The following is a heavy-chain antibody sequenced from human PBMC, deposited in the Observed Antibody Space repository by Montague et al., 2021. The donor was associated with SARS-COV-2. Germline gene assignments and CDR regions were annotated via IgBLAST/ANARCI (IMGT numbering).Heavy chain of an antibody. Sequence: PALVKPSKTLTLTCTVSGFSLNNRLGVTWIRQPPGKALEWLAHIFLNGEQSVTTSLKTRVTVPRVTSKNQVVLSMTNVDPADTATYYCARIRSDPPLLYLGVWDYYFDFWGQGILVSVSS. CDR3: ARIRSDPPLLYLGVWDYYFDF. V-gene: IGHV2-26*01. CDR2: IFLNGEQ. D-gene: IGHD3-16*02. CDR1: GFSLNNRLG. J-gene: IGHJ4*02.